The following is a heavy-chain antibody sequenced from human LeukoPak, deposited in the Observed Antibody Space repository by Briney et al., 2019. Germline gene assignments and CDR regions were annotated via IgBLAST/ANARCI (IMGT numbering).Heavy chain of an antibody. J-gene: IGHJ4*02. CDR3: ARGTAVTAGIDY. CDR1: GFTFSNYW. Sequence: GGSLRLSCAASGFTFSNYWMHWVRQAPGKGLVWVSHINTDGSSPTYGGSAKGRFTVSRDNAKNTLFLQMNSLRVEDTAVYYCARGTAVTAGIDYWGQGTLVTVSS. V-gene: IGHV3-74*01. CDR2: INTDGSSP. D-gene: IGHD2-2*01.